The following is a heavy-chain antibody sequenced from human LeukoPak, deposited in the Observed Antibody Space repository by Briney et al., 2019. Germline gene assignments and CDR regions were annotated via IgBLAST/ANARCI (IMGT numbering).Heavy chain of an antibody. CDR2: INSDGSST. D-gene: IGHD3-9*01. CDR3: ARDRVLRYSL. J-gene: IGHJ4*02. Sequence: GGSLRLSCAASGFTFSSYLMHWVRQAPGKRLVWVSRINSDGSSTSYADSVKGRFTISRDNAKNTLYLQMNSLRAEDTAVYYCARDRVLRYSLWGQGTLVTVSS. V-gene: IGHV3-74*01. CDR1: GFTFSSYL.